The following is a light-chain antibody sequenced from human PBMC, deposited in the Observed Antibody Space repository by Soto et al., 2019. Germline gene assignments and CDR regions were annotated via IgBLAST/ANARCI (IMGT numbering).Light chain of an antibody. V-gene: IGLV4-69*01. CDR3: QTWGTAHVV. J-gene: IGLJ2*01. CDR2: LNSDGSH. CDR1: SGHSSYA. Sequence: QPVLTQSPSASASLGASVKLTCTLSSGHSSYAIAWHQQQSEKGPRYLMKLNSDGSHNKGDGIPDRFSGSSSGTERYLTISSLQSEDEADYYCQTWGTAHVVFGGGTKVTVL.